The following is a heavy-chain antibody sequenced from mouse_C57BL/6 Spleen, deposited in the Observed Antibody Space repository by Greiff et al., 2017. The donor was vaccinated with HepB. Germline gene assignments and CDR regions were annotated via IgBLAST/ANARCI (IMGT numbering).Heavy chain of an antibody. CDR3: AKGDYDGFDY. J-gene: IGHJ2*01. D-gene: IGHD2-4*01. V-gene: IGHV1-69*01. CDR1: GYTFTSYW. CDR2: IDPSDSYT. Sequence: VQLQQPGAELVMPGASVKLSCKASGYTFTSYWMHWVKQRPGQGLEWIGEIDPSDSYTNYNQKFKVKSTLTVDKSSSTAYMQLSSLTSEDSAVYYCAKGDYDGFDYWGQGTTLTVSS.